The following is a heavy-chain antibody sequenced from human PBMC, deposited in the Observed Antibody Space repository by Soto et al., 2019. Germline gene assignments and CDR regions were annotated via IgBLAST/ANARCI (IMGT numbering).Heavy chain of an antibody. V-gene: IGHV1-69*13. CDR3: ARGQLRRRIQLWSYRGHSGFEY. D-gene: IGHD5-18*01. J-gene: IGHJ4*02. CDR2: IIPIVGTA. Sequence: SVKVSCKASGGTFSSYAISWVRQAPVQGLEWMVGIIPIVGTANYAQKFQGRVTITADESTSTAYMELSSLRSEDTAVYYCARGQLRRRIQLWSYRGHSGFEYWGQGTLVTVSS. CDR1: GGTFSSYA.